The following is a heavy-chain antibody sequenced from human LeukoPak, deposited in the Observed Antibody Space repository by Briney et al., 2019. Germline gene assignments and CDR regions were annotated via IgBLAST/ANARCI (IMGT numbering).Heavy chain of an antibody. CDR3: ARTRSPTMVLFDY. J-gene: IGHJ4*02. D-gene: IGHD3-10*01. CDR2: IYYSGST. CDR1: GGSISSYY. V-gene: IGHV4-59*01. Sequence: SETLSLTCTVSGGSISSYYWSWIRQSPGKGLEWIGHIYYSGSTNYNSSLKSRVTISIDTSKNQFSPKLSSVTAADTAVCYCARTRSPTMVLFDYWGQGTLVTVSS.